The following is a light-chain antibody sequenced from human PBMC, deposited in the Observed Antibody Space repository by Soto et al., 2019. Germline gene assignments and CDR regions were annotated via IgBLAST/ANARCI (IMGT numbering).Light chain of an antibody. J-gene: IGLJ1*01. CDR3: SSYTSSSTLYV. CDR1: SSDIGGYNY. V-gene: IGLV2-14*01. Sequence: ALTQPASVSGSPGQSITISCAGTSSDIGGYNYVSWYQQHPGKAPKVMIYEVSNRPSGVSNRFSGSKSGNTASLTISGLQAEDEADYYCSSYTSSSTLYVFGSGTKVTAL. CDR2: EVS.